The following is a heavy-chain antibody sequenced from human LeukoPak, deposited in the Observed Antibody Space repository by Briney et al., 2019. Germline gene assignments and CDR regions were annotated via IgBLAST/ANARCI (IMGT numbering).Heavy chain of an antibody. CDR3: ARATNDFWSGYYIY. D-gene: IGHD3-3*01. CDR1: GFTFSDYY. CDR2: ISSSGSTI. V-gene: IGHV3-11*01. Sequence: GGSLRLSCAASGFTFSDYYMSWIRQAPGKGLEWVSYISSSGSTIYYADSVKGRFTISRDNAKNPLYLQMNSLRAEDTAVYYCARATNDFWSGYYIYWGQGTLVTVSS. J-gene: IGHJ4*02.